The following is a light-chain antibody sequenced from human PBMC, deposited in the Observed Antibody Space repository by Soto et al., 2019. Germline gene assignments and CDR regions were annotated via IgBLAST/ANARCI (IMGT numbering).Light chain of an antibody. CDR1: QGISSY. J-gene: IGKJ4*01. CDR2: AAS. CDR3: QQLNSYPLT. Sequence: DIQLTQSPSFLSASVGDRVTITCRASQGISSYLAWFQQKPGKAPKVLIYAASILQGGVPSRFSGSGSGTEFTLTISSLQPEDFATYYCQQLNSYPLTFGGGIKVEIK. V-gene: IGKV1-9*01.